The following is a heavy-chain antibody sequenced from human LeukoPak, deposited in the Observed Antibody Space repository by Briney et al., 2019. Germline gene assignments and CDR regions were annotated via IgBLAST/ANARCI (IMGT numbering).Heavy chain of an antibody. CDR3: AKTSRGYSGYDSPFDY. J-gene: IGHJ4*02. CDR1: GSTFSSYA. V-gene: IGHV3-23*01. Sequence: GGSLRLSCAASGSTFSSYAMSWVRQAPGKGLEWVSAISGSGDNTYYADSVKGRFTISRDSSKSTLYLQMNSLRAEDTAVYYCAKTSRGYSGYDSPFDYWGQGTLVTVSS. D-gene: IGHD5-12*01. CDR2: ISGSGDNT.